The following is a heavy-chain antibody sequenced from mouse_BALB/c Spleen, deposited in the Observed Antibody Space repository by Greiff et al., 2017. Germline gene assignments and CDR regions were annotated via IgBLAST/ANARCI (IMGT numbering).Heavy chain of an antibody. D-gene: IGHD2-3*01. J-gene: IGHJ2*01. V-gene: IGHV14-4*02. CDR3: ARWSYDGYYLDY. CDR2: IDPENGDT. CDR1: GFNIKDYY. Sequence: EVQLQQSGAELVRSGASVKLSCTASGFNIKDYYMHWVKQRPEQGLEWIGWIDPENGDTEYAPKFQGKATMTADTSSNTAYLQLSSLTSEDTAVYYCARWSYDGYYLDYWGQGTTLTVSS.